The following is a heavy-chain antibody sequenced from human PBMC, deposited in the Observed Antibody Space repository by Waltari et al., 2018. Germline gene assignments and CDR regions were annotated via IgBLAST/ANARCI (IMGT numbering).Heavy chain of an antibody. CDR2: ISGSGGST. CDR3: AKDRNDFWSGYYDIHFDY. D-gene: IGHD3-3*01. V-gene: IGHV3-23*01. J-gene: IGHJ4*02. Sequence: EVQLLESGGGLVQPGGSLRLSCAASGFTFSSYAMSWVRQAPGKGLEWVSAISGSGGSTYYADSVKGRFTISRDNSKNTLYLQMNSLRAEDTAVYYCAKDRNDFWSGYYDIHFDYWGQGTLVTVSS. CDR1: GFTFSSYA.